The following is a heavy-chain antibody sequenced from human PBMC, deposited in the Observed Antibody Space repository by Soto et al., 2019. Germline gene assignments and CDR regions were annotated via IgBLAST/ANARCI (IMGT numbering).Heavy chain of an antibody. CDR2: INHSGST. V-gene: IGHV4-34*01. CDR1: GGSFSGYY. D-gene: IGHD3-9*01. Sequence: SETLSLTCAVYGGSFSGYYWSWIRQPPGKGLEWIGEINHSGSTNYNPSLKSRVTISVDTSKNQFSLKLSSVTAADTAVYYCARSYYDILTGYNFGWFDPWGQGTLVT. CDR3: ARSYYDILTGYNFGWFDP. J-gene: IGHJ5*02.